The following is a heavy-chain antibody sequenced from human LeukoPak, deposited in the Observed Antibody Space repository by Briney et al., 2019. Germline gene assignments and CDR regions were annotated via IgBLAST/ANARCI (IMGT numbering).Heavy chain of an antibody. Sequence: PGGSLRLSCAASGFTFSSYSMNWVRQAPGKGLEWVSSISSSSYIYYADSVKGRFTISRDNAKNSLYLQMNSLRAEDTAVYYCARGSSSWNFDYWGQGTLVTVSS. CDR2: ISSSSYI. CDR3: ARGSSSWNFDY. CDR1: GFTFSSYS. J-gene: IGHJ4*02. D-gene: IGHD6-13*01. V-gene: IGHV3-21*01.